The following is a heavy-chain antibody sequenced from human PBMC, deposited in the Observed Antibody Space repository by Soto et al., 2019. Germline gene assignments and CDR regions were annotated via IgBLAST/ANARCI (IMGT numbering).Heavy chain of an antibody. CDR2: MNPNSGNT. CDR3: ARGWSSGWQLIKNWFDF. J-gene: IGHJ5*01. Sequence: ASVKVSCKASGYTFTSYDINWVRQATGQGLEWMGWMNPNSGNTGYAQKFQGRVTMTRNTSISTAYMELSSLRSEDTAVYYCARGWSSGWQLIKNWFDFWGPGTLVTVSS. D-gene: IGHD6-19*01. V-gene: IGHV1-8*01. CDR1: GYTFTSYD.